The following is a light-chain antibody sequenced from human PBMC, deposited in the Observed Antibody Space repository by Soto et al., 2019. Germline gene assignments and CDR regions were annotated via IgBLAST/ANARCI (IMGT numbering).Light chain of an antibody. J-gene: IGLJ7*01. CDR3: AAWYDSLGSHGV. Sequence: QSVLTQPPSASGNPGQTVTISCSGSSSNIGINYVYWYQQLPGTAPKLLIYRNSQSPSGFPDRFSGSESGTSASLAISGFRSEDEADYYCAAWYDSLGSHGVFGGGTQLTVL. CDR2: RNS. V-gene: IGLV1-47*01. CDR1: SSNIGINY.